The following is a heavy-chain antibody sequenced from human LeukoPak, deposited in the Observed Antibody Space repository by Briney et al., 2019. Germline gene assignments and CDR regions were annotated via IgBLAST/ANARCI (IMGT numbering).Heavy chain of an antibody. CDR3: ARPTYYYGSGSLDYYGMDV. J-gene: IGHJ6*02. V-gene: IGHV4-31*03. CDR1: GGSISSGGYY. D-gene: IGHD3-10*01. CDR2: IYYSGST. Sequence: SETLSLTCTVSGGSISSGGYYWSWIRQHPGKGLEWIGYIYYSGSTYYNPSLKIRVTISVDTSKNQFSLKLSSVTAADTAVYYCARPTYYYGSGSLDYYGMDVWGQGTTVTVSS.